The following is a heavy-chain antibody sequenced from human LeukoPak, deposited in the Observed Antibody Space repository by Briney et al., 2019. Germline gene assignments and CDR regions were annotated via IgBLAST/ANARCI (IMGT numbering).Heavy chain of an antibody. V-gene: IGHV5-51*01. CDR2: IYPGDSDT. J-gene: IGHJ3*02. CDR1: GYSITSYW. Sequence: GESLKISCKGSGYSITSYWIGWVRQMPGKGLEWMGIIYPGDSDTRYSPSFQGQVTISADKSISTAYLQWSSLKASDTAMYYCARIVVPAAIHDAFDIWGQGTMVTVSS. CDR3: ARIVVPAAIHDAFDI. D-gene: IGHD2-2*02.